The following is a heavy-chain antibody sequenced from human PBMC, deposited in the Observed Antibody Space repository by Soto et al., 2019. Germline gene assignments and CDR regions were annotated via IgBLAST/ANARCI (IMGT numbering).Heavy chain of an antibody. D-gene: IGHD3-3*01. CDR1: GGSISSYY. CDR2: IYYSGST. V-gene: IGHV4-59*01. Sequence: TLSLTCTVSGGSISSYYWSWIRQPPGKGLEWIGYIYYSGSTNYNPSLKSRVTISVDTSKNQFSLKLSSVTAADTAVYYCASAAGPYYDFWSGYSLAYWGQGTLVTVSS. CDR3: ASAAGPYYDFWSGYSLAY. J-gene: IGHJ4*02.